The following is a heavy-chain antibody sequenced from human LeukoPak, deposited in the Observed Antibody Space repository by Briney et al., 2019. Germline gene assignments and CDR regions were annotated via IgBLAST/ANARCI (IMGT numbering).Heavy chain of an antibody. D-gene: IGHD3-22*01. Sequence: SETLSLTCTVSGGSISSYYWSWIRQPPGKGLEWIGYIYYSGSTNYNPSLKSRVTISVDTSKNQFSLKLSSVTAADTAVYYCARGRGYYDSSGYLPSPFDYWGQGTLVTVSS. J-gene: IGHJ4*02. CDR1: GGSISSYY. CDR2: IYYSGST. V-gene: IGHV4-59*08. CDR3: ARGRGYYDSSGYLPSPFDY.